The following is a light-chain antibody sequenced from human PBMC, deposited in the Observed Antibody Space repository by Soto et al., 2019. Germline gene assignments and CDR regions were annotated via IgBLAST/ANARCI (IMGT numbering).Light chain of an antibody. CDR2: DVS. V-gene: IGLV2-14*01. CDR1: SSDVGGYNY. J-gene: IGLJ1*01. CDR3: SSYTSSSTPYV. Sequence: QSVLTRPASVSGSPGQSITISCTGTSSDVGGYNYVSWYQQHPGKAPKLMIYDVSNRPSGVSNRFSGSKSGNTASLTISGLQAEDEADYYCSSYTSSSTPYVFGTGTTVTVL.